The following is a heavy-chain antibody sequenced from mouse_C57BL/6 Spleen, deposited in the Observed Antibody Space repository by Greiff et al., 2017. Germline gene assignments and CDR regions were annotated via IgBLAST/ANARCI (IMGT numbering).Heavy chain of an antibody. CDR1: GYAFSSYW. CDR2: IYPGDGDT. Sequence: VQLQQSGAELVKPGASVKISCKASGYAFSSYWMNWVKQRPGKGLEWIGQIYPGDGDTNYNGKFKGKATLTADKSSSTAYMQLSSLTSEDSAVYFCARSLYGSGHYFDYWGQGTTLTVSS. J-gene: IGHJ2*01. CDR3: ARSLYGSGHYFDY. V-gene: IGHV1-80*01. D-gene: IGHD1-1*01.